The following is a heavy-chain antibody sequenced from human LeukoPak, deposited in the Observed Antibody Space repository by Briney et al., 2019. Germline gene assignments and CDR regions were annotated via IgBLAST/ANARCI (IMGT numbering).Heavy chain of an antibody. CDR3: ARSGRGTYYYFDL. V-gene: IGHV1-18*01. CDR2: ISGYNGKT. CDR1: GYTFNTYG. Sequence: ASVKVSCKASGYTFNTYGITWVRQAPGQGLEWMGWISGYNGKTKYAQKLQDRVTMTTDTSTTTAYMELRSLTSDDTAMYYCARSGRGTYYYFDLWGQGTLVTVSS. D-gene: IGHD5-12*01. J-gene: IGHJ4*02.